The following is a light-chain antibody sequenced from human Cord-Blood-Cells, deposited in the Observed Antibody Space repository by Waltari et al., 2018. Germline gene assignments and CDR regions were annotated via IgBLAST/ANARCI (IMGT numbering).Light chain of an antibody. V-gene: IGLV2-14*01. CDR1: SSDVGGYKY. J-gene: IGLJ2*01. CDR2: EVS. Sequence: QSALTQPASVSGSPGQSITISCTGTSSDVGGYKYVSWYQQHPGKAPKLMIYEVSKRPSGVSNRFSGSKSGNTASLTISGLQAEDEADYYCSSYTSSSTYVVFGGGTKLTVL. CDR3: SSYTSSSTYVV.